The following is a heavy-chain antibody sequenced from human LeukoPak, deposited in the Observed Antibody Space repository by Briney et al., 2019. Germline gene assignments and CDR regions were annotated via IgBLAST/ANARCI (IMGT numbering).Heavy chain of an antibody. CDR2: ISYDGSNK. Sequence: GGSLRLSCAASGFTFSSYGMHWVRQAPGKGLEWVAVISYDGSNKYYADSVKGRFTISRDNSKNTLYLQMNSLRAEDMAVYYCAKGNVVVVAATSDAFDIWGQGTMVTVSS. V-gene: IGHV3-30*18. J-gene: IGHJ3*02. CDR3: AKGNVVVVAATSDAFDI. CDR1: GFTFSSYG. D-gene: IGHD2-15*01.